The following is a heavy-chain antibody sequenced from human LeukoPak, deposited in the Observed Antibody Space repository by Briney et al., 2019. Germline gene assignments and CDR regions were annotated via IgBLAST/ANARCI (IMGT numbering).Heavy chain of an antibody. CDR3: ARGVVVVAATQMDY. J-gene: IGHJ4*02. CDR2: INPNSGDT. V-gene: IGHV1-2*06. Sequence: GASVKVSCKASGYTFTGYYTHWVRQAPGQGLEWMGRINPNSGDTNYAQKFQGRVTMTRDTSISTAYMELSRLTSDDTAVYYCARGVVVVAATQMDYWGQGTLVTVSS. CDR1: GYTFTGYY. D-gene: IGHD2-15*01.